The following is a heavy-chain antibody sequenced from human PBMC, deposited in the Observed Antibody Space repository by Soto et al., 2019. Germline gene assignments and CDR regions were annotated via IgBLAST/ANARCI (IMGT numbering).Heavy chain of an antibody. CDR2: IIPIFGTA. Sequence: QEQLVQSGAEVKKPGSSVKVSCKASGCIFSSYAISWVRQAPGQGLEWMGGIIPIFGTANYAQKFKGRVTITADESTNTAYMDLSSLKSEDTAIYYCAEGGSGYVWFNEFWGQGTLVTVSS. V-gene: IGHV1-69*01. CDR3: AEGGSGYVWFNEF. D-gene: IGHD3-22*01. J-gene: IGHJ4*02. CDR1: GCIFSSYA.